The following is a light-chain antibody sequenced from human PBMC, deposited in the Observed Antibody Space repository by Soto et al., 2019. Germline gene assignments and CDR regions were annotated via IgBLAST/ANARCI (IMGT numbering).Light chain of an antibody. V-gene: IGKV1-5*03. J-gene: IGKJ1*01. Sequence: DIQMTQSPSTLSASVGDRVTLTCRASQSISSWLAWYQQKPGKAPKLLIYKSSSLESGVPSRFSGSGPGTEFTLTISSLQPDDWATDYCQQDNRYTRKSGQGTKVEIK. CDR1: QSISSW. CDR3: QQDNRYTRK. CDR2: KSS.